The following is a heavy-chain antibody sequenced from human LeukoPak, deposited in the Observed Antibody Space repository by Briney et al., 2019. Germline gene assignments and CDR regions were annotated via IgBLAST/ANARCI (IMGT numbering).Heavy chain of an antibody. CDR3: ASRPGYSSGWYRVDY. CDR2: INPNSGGA. CDR1: GYTFTGYY. D-gene: IGHD6-19*01. V-gene: IGHV1-2*02. J-gene: IGHJ4*02. Sequence: ASVKVSCKASGYTFTGYYMHWVRQAPGLGLEWMGWINPNSGGANYAQKFQGRVTMTRDTSISTAYMELSRLRSDDTAVYYCASRPGYSSGWYRVDYWGQGTLVTVSS.